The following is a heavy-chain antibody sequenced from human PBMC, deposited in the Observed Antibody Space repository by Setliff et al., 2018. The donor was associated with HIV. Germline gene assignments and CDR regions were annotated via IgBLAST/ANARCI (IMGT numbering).Heavy chain of an antibody. J-gene: IGHJ4*02. V-gene: IGHV4-59*01. D-gene: IGHD6-25*01. CDR2: VYFSGST. CDR3: ATLPITAAAHFDH. CDR1: GGSITTYY. Sequence: SETLYLTCTVSGGSITTYYWSWVRQPPGKGLEWIGYVYFSGSTNYNPALKSRVTISIDTSKNQFSLKLSSVTAADTAVYYCATLPITAAAHFDHWGQGTLVTVSS.